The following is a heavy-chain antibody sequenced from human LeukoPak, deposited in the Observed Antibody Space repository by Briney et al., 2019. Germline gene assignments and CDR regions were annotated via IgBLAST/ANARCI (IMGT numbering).Heavy chain of an antibody. V-gene: IGHV1-2*02. CDR1: GYTFTGYY. Sequence: ASVKVSCKASGYTFTGYYMHWVRQAPGQGLEWMGWINPNSGGTNYAQKLQGRVTMTTDTSTSTAYMELRSLRSDDTAVYYCARDQASSPEYFQHWGQGTLVTVSS. D-gene: IGHD6-6*01. CDR2: INPNSGGT. J-gene: IGHJ1*01. CDR3: ARDQASSPEYFQH.